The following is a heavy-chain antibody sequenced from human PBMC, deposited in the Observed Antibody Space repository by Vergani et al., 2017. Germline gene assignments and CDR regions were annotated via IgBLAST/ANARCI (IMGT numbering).Heavy chain of an antibody. CDR2: IYTSGST. D-gene: IGHD5-24*01. V-gene: IGHV4-61*02. J-gene: IGHJ5*02. Sequence: QVQLQQWGAGLLKPSETLSLTCTVSGGSISSGSYYWSWIRQPAGKGLEWIGRIYTSGSTNYNPSLKSRVTISVDTSKNQFSLKLSSVTAADTAVYYCAVRDGYNQKGRWFDPWGQGTLVTVSS. CDR3: AVRDGYNQKGRWFDP. CDR1: GGSISSGSYY.